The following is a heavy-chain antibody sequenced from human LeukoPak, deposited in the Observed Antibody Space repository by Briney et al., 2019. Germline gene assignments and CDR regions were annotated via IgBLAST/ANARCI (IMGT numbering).Heavy chain of an antibody. V-gene: IGHV4-59*01. J-gene: IGHJ4*02. Sequence: SETLSLTCTVSGGSISSYYWSWIRQPPGKGLEWIGYIYYSGSTNYNPSLKSRVTISVDTSKNQFSLKLSSVTAADTAVYYCARVNHYYDSSGYYYVFDYWGQGTLVTVSS. CDR3: ARVNHYYDSSGYYYVFDY. D-gene: IGHD3-22*01. CDR1: GGSISSYY. CDR2: IYYSGST.